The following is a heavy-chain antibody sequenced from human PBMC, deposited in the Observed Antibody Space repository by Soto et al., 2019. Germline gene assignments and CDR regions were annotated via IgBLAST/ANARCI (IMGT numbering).Heavy chain of an antibody. CDR2: ISGSGGST. V-gene: IGHV3-23*01. CDR1: GFTFSSYA. Sequence: EVQLLESGGGLVQPGGSLRLSCAASGFTFSSYAMSWVRQAPGKGLEWVSAISGSGGSTYYADSVKGRFTISRDNSKHPLNLQMHTMRAADTALYYCVEGTMGRGGGTFDCWGKGTLVTVA. J-gene: IGHJ4*02. D-gene: IGHD3-10*01. CDR3: VEGTMGRGGGTFDC.